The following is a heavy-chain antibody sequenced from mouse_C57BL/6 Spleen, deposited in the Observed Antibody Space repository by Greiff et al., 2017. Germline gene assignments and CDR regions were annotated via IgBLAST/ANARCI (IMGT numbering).Heavy chain of an antibody. CDR2: ISSGGDYI. CDR1: GFTFSSYA. V-gene: IGHV5-9-1*02. D-gene: IGHD1-1*01. J-gene: IGHJ1*03. CDR3: TRDLLYYYGSSYWYFDV. Sequence: EVMLVESGEGLVKPGGSLKLSCAASGFTFSSYAMSWIRQTPEKRLEWVAYISSGGDYIYYADTVKGRFTISRDNARNTLYLQMSSLKSEDTAMYYCTRDLLYYYGSSYWYFDVWGTGTTVTVSS.